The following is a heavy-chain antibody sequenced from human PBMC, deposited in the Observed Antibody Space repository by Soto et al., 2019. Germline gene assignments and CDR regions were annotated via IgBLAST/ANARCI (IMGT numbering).Heavy chain of an antibody. J-gene: IGHJ6*02. Sequence: ASVKVSCKASGYTFTSYDINWVRQATGQGLEWMGWMNPNSGNTGYAQKFQGRVTMTRNTSISTAHMELSSLRSEDTAVYYCARGGSSGWYGIYYYYGMDVWGQGTTVTVPS. D-gene: IGHD6-19*01. CDR2: MNPNSGNT. CDR1: GYTFTSYD. CDR3: ARGGSSGWYGIYYYYGMDV. V-gene: IGHV1-8*01.